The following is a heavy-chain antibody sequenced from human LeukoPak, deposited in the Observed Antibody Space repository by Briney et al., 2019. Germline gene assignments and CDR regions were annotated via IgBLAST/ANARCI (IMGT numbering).Heavy chain of an antibody. CDR1: GGSISSYY. Sequence: SETLFLTCTVSGGSISSYYWSWIRQPPGKGLEWIGYIYYSGSTNYNPSLKSRVTISVDTSKNQFSLKLTSVTAADTSVYYCARDKVILGRGSYFDYWGQGTLVTVSS. D-gene: IGHD3-10*01. V-gene: IGHV4-59*01. CDR3: ARDKVILGRGSYFDY. J-gene: IGHJ4*02. CDR2: IYYSGST.